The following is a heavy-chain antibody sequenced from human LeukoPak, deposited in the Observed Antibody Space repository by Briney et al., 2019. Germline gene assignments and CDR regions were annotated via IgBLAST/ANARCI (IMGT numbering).Heavy chain of an antibody. J-gene: IGHJ4*02. Sequence: GASVKVSCKASGYTFTSYGISWARQAPGQGLEWMGRIIPILGIANYAQKFQGRVTITADKSTSTAYMELSSLRSEDTAVYYCARGMATILGWGQGTLVTVSS. CDR2: IIPILGIA. CDR1: GYTFTSYG. CDR3: ARGMATILG. D-gene: IGHD5-24*01. V-gene: IGHV1-69*04.